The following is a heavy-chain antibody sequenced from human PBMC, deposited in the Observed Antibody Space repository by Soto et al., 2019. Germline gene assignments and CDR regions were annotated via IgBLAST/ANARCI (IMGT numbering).Heavy chain of an antibody. CDR3: AKDQRPGIAAAGTPY. CDR2: ISWNSGSI. CDR1: GFTFDDYA. J-gene: IGHJ4*02. Sequence: EVQLVESGGGLVQPGRSLRLSCAASGFTFDDYAMHWVRQAPGKGLEWVSGISWNSGSIGYADSVKGRFTISRDNAKNSLYMQMNSLRAEDTALYYCAKDQRPGIAAAGTPYWGQGTLVTVSS. V-gene: IGHV3-9*01. D-gene: IGHD6-13*01.